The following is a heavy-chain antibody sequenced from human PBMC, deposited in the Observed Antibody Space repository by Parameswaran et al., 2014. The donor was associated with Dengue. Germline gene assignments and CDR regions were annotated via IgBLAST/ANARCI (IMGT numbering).Heavy chain of an antibody. CDR3: ARDRIPGGYYYYYGMDV. CDR2: ISSSGTTT. D-gene: IGHD3-16*01. V-gene: IGHV3-11*01. CDR1: GFTFSDYY. Sequence: GESLKISCAASGFTFSDYYMSWIRQAPGKGLEWVSHISSSGTTTYYADSVKGRFTISRDNAKNSLYLQMNSLRAEDTAVYYCARDRIPGGYYYYYGMDVWGQGTTVTVSS. J-gene: IGHJ6*02.